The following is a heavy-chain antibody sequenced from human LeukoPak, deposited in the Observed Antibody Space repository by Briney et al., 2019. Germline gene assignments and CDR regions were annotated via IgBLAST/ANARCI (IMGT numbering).Heavy chain of an antibody. CDR1: GDSVSSGSYY. J-gene: IGHJ3*02. V-gene: IGHV4-61*01. Sequence: SETLSPTCTVSGDSVSSGSYYWSWIRQPPGKGLEWIGYIYYSGSTNYNPSLKSRVTISVDTSKNQFSLKLSSVTAADTAVYYCAAGGSGSYPYDAFDIWGQGTMVTVSS. CDR2: IYYSGST. CDR3: AAGGSGSYPYDAFDI. D-gene: IGHD3-10*01.